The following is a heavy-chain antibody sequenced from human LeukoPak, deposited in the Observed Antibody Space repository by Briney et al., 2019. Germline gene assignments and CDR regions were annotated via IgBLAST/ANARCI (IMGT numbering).Heavy chain of an antibody. CDR3: ARVRYGSGDD. CDR2: IYYSGST. Sequence: SETLSLTCTVSGGSISSGGYYWSWIRQHPGKGLEWIGYIYYSGSTYYNPSLKSRVTISVDTSKNQFSLKLSSVTAADTAVYYCARVRYGSGDDWGQGTLVTVSS. D-gene: IGHD3-10*01. J-gene: IGHJ4*02. CDR1: GGSISSGGYY. V-gene: IGHV4-31*03.